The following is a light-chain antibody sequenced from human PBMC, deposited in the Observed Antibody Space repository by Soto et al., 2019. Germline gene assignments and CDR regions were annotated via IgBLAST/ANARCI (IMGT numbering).Light chain of an antibody. Sequence: EIVLTQSPGTLSLSPGERATLSCRASQSVSSSYLAWYQQKPGQAPRLLIYGAASRATGIPDRFSGSGSGTDFTLTFSRLEPEDFAVYYCHLYGSSPPWTFGQGTKVEIK. J-gene: IGKJ1*01. CDR2: GAA. CDR1: QSVSSSY. CDR3: HLYGSSPPWT. V-gene: IGKV3-20*01.